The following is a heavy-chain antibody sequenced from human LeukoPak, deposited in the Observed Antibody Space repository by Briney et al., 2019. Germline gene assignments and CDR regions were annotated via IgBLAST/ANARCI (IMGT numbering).Heavy chain of an antibody. Sequence: SETLSLTCTVSGGSISSSSYYWGWIRQPPGKGLEWIGRIYTSGSTDYNPSLKSRVTMSVDTSKNQFSLKLSSVTAADTAVYYCAREASYSGSFSDYWGQGTLVTVSS. V-gene: IGHV4-39*07. CDR2: IYTSGST. D-gene: IGHD1-26*01. CDR3: AREASYSGSFSDY. CDR1: GGSISSSSYY. J-gene: IGHJ4*02.